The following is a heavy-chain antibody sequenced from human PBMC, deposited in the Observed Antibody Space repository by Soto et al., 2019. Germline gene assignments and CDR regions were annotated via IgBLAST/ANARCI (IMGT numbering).Heavy chain of an antibody. D-gene: IGHD3-3*01. J-gene: IGHJ5*02. Sequence: ASVKVSCEASGYTFTSYGISWVRQAPGQGLEWMGWISAYNGNTNYAQKLQGRVTMTTDTSTSTAYMELRSLRSDDTAVYYCARRRFFGVVIAFDPWGQGTLVTVSS. CDR3: ARRRFFGVVIAFDP. CDR2: ISAYNGNT. V-gene: IGHV1-18*01. CDR1: GYTFTSYG.